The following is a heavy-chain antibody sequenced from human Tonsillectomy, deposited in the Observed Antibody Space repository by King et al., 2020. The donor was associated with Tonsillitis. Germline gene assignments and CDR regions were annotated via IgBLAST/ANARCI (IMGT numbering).Heavy chain of an antibody. J-gene: IGHJ4*02. CDR3: AKALPRIAAAGSLDY. CDR1: GFTFDDYT. CDR2: ISWDGGST. V-gene: IGHV3-43*01. Sequence: VQLQESGGVVVQPGGSLRLSCTASGFTFDDYTMHWVRQAPGKGLEWVSLISWDGGSTYYADSVKGRFTISRDNSKNSLYLQMNSLRTEDTALYYCAKALPRIAAAGSLDYWGQGNLVTVSS. D-gene: IGHD6-13*01.